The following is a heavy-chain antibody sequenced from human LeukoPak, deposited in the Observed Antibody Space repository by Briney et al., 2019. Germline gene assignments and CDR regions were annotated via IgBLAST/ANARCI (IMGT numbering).Heavy chain of an antibody. D-gene: IGHD5-18*01. Sequence: SETLSLTCAASRYSISSGYYWGWIRQPPGKGLEWIGSIYHSGSTYYNPSLNSRVTISVDTSKNQFSRKLSSVTAADTAVYYCARPVQLWLFDYWGQGTLVTVSS. CDR2: IYHSGST. CDR3: ARPVQLWLFDY. CDR1: RYSISSGYY. J-gene: IGHJ4*02. V-gene: IGHV4-38-2*01.